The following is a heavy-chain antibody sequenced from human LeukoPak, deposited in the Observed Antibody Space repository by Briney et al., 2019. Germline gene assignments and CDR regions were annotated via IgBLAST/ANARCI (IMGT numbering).Heavy chain of an antibody. V-gene: IGHV1-18*01. D-gene: IGHD3-3*01. CDR3: ARDHPYDFWSGSGVLAYYGMDV. CDR2: MSAYNGNT. J-gene: IGHJ6*02. CDR1: GYIFTSYG. Sequence: ASVKVSCKPAGYIFTSYGSSWVRQAAGQALEWVGWMSAYNGNTNYEQTLQGRVTMTTDTSTSTAYMELRSLRSDDTAVYYGARDHPYDFWSGSGVLAYYGMDVWGQGTTVTVSS.